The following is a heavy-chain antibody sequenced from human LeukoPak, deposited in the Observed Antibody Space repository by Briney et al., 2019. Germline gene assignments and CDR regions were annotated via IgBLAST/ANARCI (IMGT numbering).Heavy chain of an antibody. J-gene: IGHJ4*02. CDR3: ARSYSSRTSSDY. D-gene: IGHD2-2*01. CDR2: ISTYKADT. CDR1: GYTFTSYG. Sequence: ASVKVSCKASGYTFTSYGLNWVRQAPGQGLEWMGWISTYKADTNYAQKFQGRVTMTTDTSTNIAYMELRSLTSDDTAMYYCARSYSSRTSSDYWGQGTLVTVSS. V-gene: IGHV1-18*01.